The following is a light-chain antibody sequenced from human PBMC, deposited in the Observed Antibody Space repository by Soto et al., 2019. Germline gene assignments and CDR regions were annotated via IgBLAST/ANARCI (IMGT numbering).Light chain of an antibody. V-gene: IGKV3-20*01. CDR1: QSVSSSY. Sequence: EIVLTQYPGTLSLSPGERATLSCRASQSVSSSYLAWYQHKPGQAPRPLIYGASSRATGIPDRFSGSGSGTDFTLTISRLEPEDFAVYYCQQYGSSPHTFGQGTKLEIK. J-gene: IGKJ2*01. CDR2: GAS. CDR3: QQYGSSPHT.